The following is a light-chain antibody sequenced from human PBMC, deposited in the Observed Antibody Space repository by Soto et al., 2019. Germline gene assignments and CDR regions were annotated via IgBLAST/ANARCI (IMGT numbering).Light chain of an antibody. V-gene: IGKV3-20*01. J-gene: IGKJ3*01. CDR1: PSVSSSY. CDR2: GAS. CDR3: QQYGSSPVT. Sequence: ELVLPQSPGTLSLSPGERATLSCRASPSVSSSYLAWSQQKPGQAPRLLIYGASSRATGIPDRFRGSGSGTDCTLTSSRLEPEESAVDDCQQYGSSPVTFGPGTKVDIK.